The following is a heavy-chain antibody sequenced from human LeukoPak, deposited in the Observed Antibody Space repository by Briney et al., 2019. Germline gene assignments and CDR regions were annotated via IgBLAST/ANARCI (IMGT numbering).Heavy chain of an antibody. V-gene: IGHV4-39*07. CDR1: GGSISSSSYY. D-gene: IGHD3-9*01. CDR2: IYYSGST. CDR3: ARVGHYYDILTGYSYYFDY. Sequence: SETLSLTCTVSGGSISSSSYYWGWIRQPPGKGLEWIGSIYYSGSTYYNPSLKSRVTISVDTSKNQFSLKLSSVTAADTAVYYCARVGHYYDILTGYSYYFDYWGQGTLVTVSS. J-gene: IGHJ4*02.